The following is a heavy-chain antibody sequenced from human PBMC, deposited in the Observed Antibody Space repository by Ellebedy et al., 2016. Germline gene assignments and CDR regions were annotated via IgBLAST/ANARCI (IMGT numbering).Heavy chain of an antibody. Sequence: ASVKVSXKASRYTFTSYDINWVRQATGQGLEWMGWMNPNSGNTGYAQKFQGRVTMTRNTSISTAYMELSSLRSEDTAVYYCARMGYSYGYGYYYYYMDVWGQGTTVTVSS. V-gene: IGHV1-8*01. CDR1: RYTFTSYD. J-gene: IGHJ6*03. CDR3: ARMGYSYGYGYYYYYMDV. CDR2: MNPNSGNT. D-gene: IGHD5-18*01.